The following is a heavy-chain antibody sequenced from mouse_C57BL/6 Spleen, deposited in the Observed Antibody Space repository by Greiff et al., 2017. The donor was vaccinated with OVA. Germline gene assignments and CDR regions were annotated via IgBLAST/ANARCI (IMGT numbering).Heavy chain of an antibody. CDR1: GSPFPSSW. J-gene: IGHJ3*01. CDR2: IYPAVGVT. V-gene: IGHV1-61*01. D-gene: IGHD2-4*01. Sequence: QVQLQHPGAELVRPGPSVKLSCKASGSPFPSSWMAWVNRRPGQGLDWIGNIYPAVGVTHYTRKFTDKATLTVDKSASTAYMQLSSLTTEDSAVDYCTRRGLSQGMAYWGQGTLVTVSA. CDR3: TRRGLSQGMAY.